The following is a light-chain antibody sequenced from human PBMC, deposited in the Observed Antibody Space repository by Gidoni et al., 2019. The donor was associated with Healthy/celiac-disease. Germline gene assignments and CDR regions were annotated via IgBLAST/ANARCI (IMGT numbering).Light chain of an antibody. CDR1: QSISSW. CDR3: QQYNSYAWT. V-gene: IGKV1-5*03. CDR2: KAS. Sequence: QLTPSPSTLSASVGDRVTITCRASQSISSWLAWYQQKPGKAPKLLIYKASSLESGGPSRFSGSGSGTEFTLTISSLQPDDFATYYCQQYNSYAWTFGQGTKVEIK. J-gene: IGKJ1*01.